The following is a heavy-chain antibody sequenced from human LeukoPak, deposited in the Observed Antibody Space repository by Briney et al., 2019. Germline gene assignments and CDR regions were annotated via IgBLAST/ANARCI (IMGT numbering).Heavy chain of an antibody. Sequence: SETLSLTCTVPGYSISSGYYWGWFRQSPGKGLEWIGYIYYTGTSYNPSLKSRFTISADTSKNQFSLKLISVTAADTAVYYCASRKLGNDYWGQGTLVTVSS. D-gene: IGHD7-27*01. V-gene: IGHV4-61*01. CDR3: ASRKLGNDY. CDR1: GYSISSGYY. CDR2: IYYTGT. J-gene: IGHJ4*02.